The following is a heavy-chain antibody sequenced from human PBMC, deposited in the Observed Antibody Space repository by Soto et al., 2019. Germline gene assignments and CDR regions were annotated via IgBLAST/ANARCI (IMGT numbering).Heavy chain of an antibody. V-gene: IGHV3-23*01. CDR2: ISGSGGNT. CDR1: GFTVSSYA. Sequence: EVQLLESGGGLVQPGGSLRLSCEASGFTVSSYAMSWVRQAAGKGLEWVSGISGSGGNTYYADSVKGRFTISRDNSKNTLYLQVNSLRTEDTAVYYCARHPWELLRVLAYWGQGALVTVSS. J-gene: IGHJ4*02. D-gene: IGHD1-26*01. CDR3: ARHPWELLRVLAY.